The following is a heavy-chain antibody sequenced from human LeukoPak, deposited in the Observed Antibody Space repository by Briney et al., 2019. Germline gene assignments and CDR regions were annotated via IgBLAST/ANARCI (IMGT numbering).Heavy chain of an antibody. Sequence: SETPSLTCTVSGGSISGYYWGWIRQPPGKGLEWVGYVHYGGTTNYNPSLKSRVTISLDTSKNQFSLKLRSLTAADTAMYYCARTQHSSSWSAFDIWGQGTMVSVSS. CDR2: VHYGGTT. CDR1: GGSISGYY. V-gene: IGHV4-59*01. J-gene: IGHJ3*02. D-gene: IGHD6-13*01. CDR3: ARTQHSSSWSAFDI.